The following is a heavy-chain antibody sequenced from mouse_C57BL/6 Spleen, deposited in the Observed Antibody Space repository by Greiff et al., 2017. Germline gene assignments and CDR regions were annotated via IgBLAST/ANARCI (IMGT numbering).Heavy chain of an antibody. CDR2: IYPGSGST. CDR3: ARGLGYWYFDV. D-gene: IGHD4-1*01. J-gene: IGHJ1*03. CDR1: GYTFTSYW. V-gene: IGHV1-55*01. Sequence: QVQLQQPGAELVKPGASVKMSCKASGYTFTSYWITWVKQRPGQGLEWIGDIYPGSGSTNYNEKFKSKATLTVDTSSSTSSMPLSSLTAEDSAVYYCARGLGYWYFDVWGTGTTVTVSS.